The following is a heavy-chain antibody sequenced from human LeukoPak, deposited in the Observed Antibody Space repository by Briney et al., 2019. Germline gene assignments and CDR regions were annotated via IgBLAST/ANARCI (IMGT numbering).Heavy chain of an antibody. CDR3: ARDEEGDFWSGYYTYGAFDI. J-gene: IGHJ3*02. CDR1: GFTFSDYS. Sequence: GGSLRLSCAASGFTFSDYSMNWVRQAPGKGLEWVSSISSSSSYIYYADSVKGRFTISRDNAKNSLYLQMNSLRAEDTAVYYCARDEEGDFWSGYYTYGAFDIWGQGTMVTVSS. CDR2: ISSSSSYI. V-gene: IGHV3-21*01. D-gene: IGHD3-3*01.